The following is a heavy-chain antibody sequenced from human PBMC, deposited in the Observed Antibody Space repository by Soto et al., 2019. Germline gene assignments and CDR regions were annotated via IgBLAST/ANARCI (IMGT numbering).Heavy chain of an antibody. Sequence: QVQLVESGGGVVQPGRSLRLSCAASGFTFSSYAMHWVRQAPGKGLEWVAVISYDGSNKYYADSVKGRFTISRDNSKNTLYLQMNSLRAEGTAVYYCARDYGWELRKYFDYWGQGTLVTVSS. CDR2: ISYDGSNK. CDR1: GFTFSSYA. D-gene: IGHD1-26*01. J-gene: IGHJ4*02. V-gene: IGHV3-30-3*01. CDR3: ARDYGWELRKYFDY.